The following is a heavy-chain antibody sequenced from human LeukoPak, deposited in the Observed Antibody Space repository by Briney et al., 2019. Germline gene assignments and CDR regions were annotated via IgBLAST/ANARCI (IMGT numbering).Heavy chain of an antibody. CDR3: ARYCSSTSCLAY. CDR2: ISWNSGSI. V-gene: IGHV3-9*01. D-gene: IGHD2-2*01. CDR1: GFTFDDYA. J-gene: IGHJ4*02. Sequence: GGSLRLSCAASGFTFDDYAMHWVRQAPGKGLEWVSGISWNSGSIGYADSVKGRFTISRDNAKNSPYLQMNSLRAEDTAVYYCARYCSSTSCLAYWGQGTLVTVSS.